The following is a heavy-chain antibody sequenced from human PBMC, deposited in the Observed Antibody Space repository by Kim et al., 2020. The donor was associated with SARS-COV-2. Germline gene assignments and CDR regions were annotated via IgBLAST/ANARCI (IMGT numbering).Heavy chain of an antibody. CDR3: ERVIWGTYRYTDY. J-gene: IGHJ4*02. CDR2: INTDTGNP. V-gene: IGHV7-4-1*02. CDR1: GYTFTNNA. Sequence: ASVKVSCKASGYTFTNNAISWVRQAPGQGLEWMGWINTDTGNPTYAQAFTRRFVFSVDTSVTTAYLQISSLEAEDTALYYCERVIWGTYRYTDYWGQGTLVTVSS. D-gene: IGHD3-16*02.